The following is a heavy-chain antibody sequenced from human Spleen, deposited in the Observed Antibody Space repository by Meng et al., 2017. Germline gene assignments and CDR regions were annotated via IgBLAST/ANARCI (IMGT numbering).Heavy chain of an antibody. Sequence: SLKISCAASGFTFDDYAMHWVRQAPGKGLEGVSGISWNNDNIGYADSVKGRFSISRDNAKNSLYLEMNSLRAEDTAVYYCARSEGGILLQGNEYWGQGTLVTVSS. D-gene: IGHD2-15*01. CDR1: GFTFDDYA. CDR2: ISWNNDNI. V-gene: IGHV3-9*01. J-gene: IGHJ4*02. CDR3: ARSEGGILLQGNEY.